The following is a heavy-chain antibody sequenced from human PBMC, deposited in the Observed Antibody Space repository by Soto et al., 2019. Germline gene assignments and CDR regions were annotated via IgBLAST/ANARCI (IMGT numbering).Heavy chain of an antibody. CDR3: ARARYGSGSRFDY. CDR2: IYYSGST. Sequence: SETLSLTCTVSGGSISSYYWSWIRQPPGKGLEWIGYIYYSGSTNYNPSLKSRVTISVDTSKNQFSLKLSSVTAADTAVYYCARARYGSGSRFDYWGQGTLVTVSS. D-gene: IGHD3-10*01. CDR1: GGSISSYY. V-gene: IGHV4-59*01. J-gene: IGHJ4*02.